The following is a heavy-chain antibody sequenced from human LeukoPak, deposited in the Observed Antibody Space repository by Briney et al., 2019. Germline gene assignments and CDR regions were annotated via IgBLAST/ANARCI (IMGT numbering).Heavy chain of an antibody. CDR2: IYRDDTT. V-gene: IGHV3-53*01. J-gene: IGHJ4*02. Sequence: PGRSLRLSCAASGFPVSSNYMSGVRQAPGKGLEWVSVIYRDDTTYYADSVKGRFTIFRDNSKNTLYLQMNSLRDDDTAVYYCARAPYGVGYTAERDYWGQGTLVTVSS. CDR3: ARAPYGVGYTAERDY. D-gene: IGHD3-16*02. CDR1: GFPVSSNY.